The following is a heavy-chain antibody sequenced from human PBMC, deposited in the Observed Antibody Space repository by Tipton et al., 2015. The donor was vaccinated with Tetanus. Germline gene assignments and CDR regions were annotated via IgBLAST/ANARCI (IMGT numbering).Heavy chain of an antibody. V-gene: IGHV3-7*01. Sequence: GSLRLSCAASGFPLSPYWMAWVRQAPGKGLEWVANINQDGSEKYYVDSVKGRFTISRDNAKNSLFLQMDSLRAEDTAVYYCTRAGSWSDTYYYDYGLDVWGQGTTVTVSS. CDR3: TRAGSWSDTYYYDYGLDV. J-gene: IGHJ6*02. D-gene: IGHD1-14*01. CDR2: INQDGSEK. CDR1: GFPLSPYW.